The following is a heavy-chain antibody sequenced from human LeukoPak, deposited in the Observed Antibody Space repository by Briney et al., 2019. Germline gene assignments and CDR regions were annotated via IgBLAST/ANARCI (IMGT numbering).Heavy chain of an antibody. J-gene: IGHJ4*02. Sequence: GGSLRLSCAASGFSFSNFAMSWVRQAPGKGLEWVSLIIGSSGDTFYADSVKGRFTISRDNSKDRLYLQMNSLRAEDTALYYCAKGAYDYIEMGYFDSWGQGTLVTVSS. CDR2: IIGSSGDT. CDR3: AKGAYDYIEMGYFDS. V-gene: IGHV3-23*01. D-gene: IGHD5-12*01. CDR1: GFSFSNFA.